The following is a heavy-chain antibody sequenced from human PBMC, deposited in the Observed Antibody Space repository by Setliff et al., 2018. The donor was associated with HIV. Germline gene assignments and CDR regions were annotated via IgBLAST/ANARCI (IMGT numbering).Heavy chain of an antibody. CDR2: IIPIFNTA. CDR3: ARDIGITTTGKGWFEP. CDR1: GGTVSDHG. Sequence: SVKVSCKVSGGTVSDHGVTWVRQAPGQGLEWMGGIIPIFNTANYAQKFQGRVTITADESTSTAYMELSSLRSEDTAVYYCARDIGITTTGKGWFEPWGQGTQVTVSS. V-gene: IGHV1-69*13. J-gene: IGHJ5*02. D-gene: IGHD1-1*01.